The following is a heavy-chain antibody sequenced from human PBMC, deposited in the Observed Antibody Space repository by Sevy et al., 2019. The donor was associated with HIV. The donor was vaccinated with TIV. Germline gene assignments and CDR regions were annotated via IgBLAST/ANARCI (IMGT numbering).Heavy chain of an antibody. D-gene: IGHD1-1*01. V-gene: IGHV4-39*01. CDR2: IYYNGIT. Sequence: QSQTLSLTCTVSGGSISSSNYYWGWIRQPPGKGLEWIGTIYYNGITYYNPSLKSRVTISVDTSKNQFSLKLSSVTAADTAVYYCANIMTTTGHYYYYYMDVWGKGTTVTVSS. J-gene: IGHJ6*03. CDR3: ANIMTTTGHYYYYYMDV. CDR1: GGSISSSNYY.